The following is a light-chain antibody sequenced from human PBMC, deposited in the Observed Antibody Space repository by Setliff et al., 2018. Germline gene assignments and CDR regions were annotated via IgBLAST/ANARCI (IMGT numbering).Light chain of an antibody. CDR3: SSYAGSNTPYV. CDR1: SSDVGGYNY. J-gene: IGLJ1*01. V-gene: IGLV2-14*01. CDR2: DVS. Sequence: SVLTQPASVSGSPGQSITISCTGTSSDVGGYNYVSWYQQHPGKAPKLMIYDVSKRPSGVSNRFSGSKSGNTASLTISGLQAEDEADYYCSSYAGSNTPYVFGTGTKVTVL.